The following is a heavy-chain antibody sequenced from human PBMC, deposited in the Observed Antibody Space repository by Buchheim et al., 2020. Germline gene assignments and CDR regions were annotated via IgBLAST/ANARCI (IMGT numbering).Heavy chain of an antibody. CDR3: ARATSGDSSGYFPLVPYYFDY. CDR2: IYYSGST. Sequence: QVQLQESGPGLVKPSETLSLTCTVSGGSISSYYWSWIRQPPGKGLEWIGYIYYSGSTNYNPSLKSRVTISVDTSKNQFSLKLSSVTAADTAVYYCARATSGDSSGYFPLVPYYFDYWGQGTL. D-gene: IGHD3-22*01. J-gene: IGHJ4*02. V-gene: IGHV4-59*01. CDR1: GGSISSYY.